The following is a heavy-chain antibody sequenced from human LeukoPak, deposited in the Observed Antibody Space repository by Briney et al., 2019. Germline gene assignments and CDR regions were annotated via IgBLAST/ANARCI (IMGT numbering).Heavy chain of an antibody. CDR1: GGSISSGGYY. CDR3: ARSPEYYLDY. V-gene: IGHV4-31*03. D-gene: IGHD1-14*01. J-gene: IGHJ4*02. CDR2: IYYSGST. Sequence: SETLSLTCTVSGGSISSGGYYWSWIRQHPGKGLEWIGYIYYSGSTYYNPSLKSRVTISVDTSENQFSLKLTSVTAADTAVYYCARSPEYYLDYCGQGTLVTVSS.